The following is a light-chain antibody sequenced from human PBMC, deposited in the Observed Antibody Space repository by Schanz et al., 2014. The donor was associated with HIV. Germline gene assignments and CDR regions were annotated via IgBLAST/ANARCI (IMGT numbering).Light chain of an antibody. CDR1: HYISSW. CDR2: AAS. CDR3: QKYNSAQWT. V-gene: IGKV1-27*01. J-gene: IGKJ1*01. Sequence: DIQMTQSPSTLSASIGDAVTITCRASHYISSWLAWYQQKPGKVPKLLIYAASTLQSGVPSRFSGSGSGTDFTLTISSLQPEDVATYYCQKYNSAQWTFGQGTKVEIK.